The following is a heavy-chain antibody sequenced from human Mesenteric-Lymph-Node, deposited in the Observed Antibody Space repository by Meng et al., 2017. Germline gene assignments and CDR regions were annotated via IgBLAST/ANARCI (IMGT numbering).Heavy chain of an antibody. J-gene: IGHJ4*02. CDR1: GYTFTGYY. CDR2: INPNSGGT. Sequence: ASVKVSCKASGYTFTGYYIHWVRQAPGQGLEWMGWINPNSGGTNYAQKFQGRVTMTRDTSISTAFVELSRLTSDDTAVYYCARGGGDIWGSYFDYWGQGALVTVSS. D-gene: IGHD2-21*02. CDR3: ARGGGDIWGSYFDY. V-gene: IGHV1-2*02.